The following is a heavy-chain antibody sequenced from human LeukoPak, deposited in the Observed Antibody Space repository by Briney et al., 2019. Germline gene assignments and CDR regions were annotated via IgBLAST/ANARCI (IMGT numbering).Heavy chain of an antibody. CDR3: ARVSAMVRVQHRNYYYYGMDV. J-gene: IGHJ6*02. CDR1: GFTFSSYW. CDR2: IKQDGSEK. V-gene: IGHV3-7*01. Sequence: PGGSLRLSCAASGFTFSSYWMSWVRQAPGKGLEWVANIKQDGSEKYYVDSVKGRFTISRDNAKNSLYLQMNSLRAEDTAVYYCARVSAMVRVQHRNYYYYGMDVWGQGTTVTVSS. D-gene: IGHD3-10*01.